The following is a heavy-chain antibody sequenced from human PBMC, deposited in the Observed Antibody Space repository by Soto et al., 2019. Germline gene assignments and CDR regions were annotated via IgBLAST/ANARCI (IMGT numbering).Heavy chain of an antibody. CDR2: IWYDGSNK. D-gene: IGHD6-6*01. J-gene: IGHJ4*02. CDR1: GVTFSSYG. CDR3: ARDRAAARPSYFDY. Sequence: PGGSLRLSCAASGVTFSSYGMHWVRQAPGKGLEWVAVIWYDGSNKYYADSVKGRFTISRDNSKNTLYLQMNSLRAEDTAVYYCARDRAAARPSYFDYWGQGTLVTVSS. V-gene: IGHV3-33*01.